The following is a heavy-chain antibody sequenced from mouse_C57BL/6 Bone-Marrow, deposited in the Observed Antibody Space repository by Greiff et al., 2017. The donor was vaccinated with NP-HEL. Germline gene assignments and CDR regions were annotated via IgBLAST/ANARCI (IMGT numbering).Heavy chain of an antibody. CDR2: ISHVCSN. V-gene: IGHV3-6*01. Sequence: EVQVVQSGPGLVKPSQSLPLTCSVTGYSITSAYYWNWIRRFPGNKPEWAGSISHVCSNNSSPSLKNRISITRDTSKDQFFLKLNSVTAEDTATYYCARAYGNYLDYWGQGTTLTVSS. D-gene: IGHD2-10*02. J-gene: IGHJ2*01. CDR1: GYSITSAYY. CDR3: ARAYGNYLDY.